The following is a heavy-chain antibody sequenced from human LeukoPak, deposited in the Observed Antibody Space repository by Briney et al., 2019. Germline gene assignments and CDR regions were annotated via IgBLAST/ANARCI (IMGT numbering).Heavy chain of an antibody. CDR2: IYTIGST. Sequence: SETLSLTCTVSGGSISSYYWSWIRQPAGKGLEWIGRIYTIGSTNYNPSLKSRVTMSVDTSKNQFSLKLSSVTAADTAVYYCAGSITMVRGVIISSSDAFDIWGQGTMVTVSS. CDR1: GGSISSYY. D-gene: IGHD3-10*01. J-gene: IGHJ3*02. V-gene: IGHV4-4*07. CDR3: AGSITMVRGVIISSSDAFDI.